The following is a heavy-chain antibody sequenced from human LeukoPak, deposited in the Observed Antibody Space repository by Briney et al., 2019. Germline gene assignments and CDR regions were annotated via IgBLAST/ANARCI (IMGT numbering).Heavy chain of an antibody. CDR1: GGSISSYY. J-gene: IGHJ5*02. Sequence: SETLSLTCTVSGGSISSYYWSWIRQPPGKGLEWIGYIYYSGSTNYNPSLKSRVTISVDTSKNQFSLKLSSVTAADTAVYYCARQEQQLIYNWFDPWGQGTLATVSS. CDR2: IYYSGST. CDR3: ARQEQQLIYNWFDP. V-gene: IGHV4-59*01. D-gene: IGHD6-13*01.